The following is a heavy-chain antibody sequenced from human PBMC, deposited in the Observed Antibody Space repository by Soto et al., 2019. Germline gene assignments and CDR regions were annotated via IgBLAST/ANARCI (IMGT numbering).Heavy chain of an antibody. CDR2: INSDGSSK. Sequence: EVQLVESGGGLVQPGGSLRLSCAASGFTFSSHWMHWVRQAPGKGLVWVSRINSDGSSKSYADSVKGRFTISRDNAKNTLYLQMNSLRAEDTAVYYCVRTSLVVAAATREDYWGQGTLVTVSS. CDR1: GFTFSSHW. J-gene: IGHJ4*02. V-gene: IGHV3-74*01. D-gene: IGHD2-15*01. CDR3: VRTSLVVAAATREDY.